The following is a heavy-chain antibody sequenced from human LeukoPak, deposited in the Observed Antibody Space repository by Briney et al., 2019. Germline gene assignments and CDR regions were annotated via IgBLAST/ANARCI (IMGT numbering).Heavy chain of an antibody. J-gene: IGHJ4*02. D-gene: IGHD5-18*01. CDR1: GFTFSSYG. V-gene: IGHV3-30*02. CDR3: AKERDTAMVTIDY. Sequence: SGGSLRLSCAASGFTFSSYGMHWVRQAPGKGLEWVAFIRYDGSTKYYAASVKGRFTISSDNCKNMLYLQMNSLRDEDTAVCDCAKERDTAMVTIDYWGQGTLVTVSS. CDR2: IRYDGSTK.